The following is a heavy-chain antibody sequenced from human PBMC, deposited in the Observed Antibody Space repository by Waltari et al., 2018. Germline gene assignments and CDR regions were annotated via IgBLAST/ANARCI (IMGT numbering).Heavy chain of an antibody. D-gene: IGHD1-26*01. V-gene: IGHV3-74*01. Sequence: EVQLMESGGGLVQPGGSLRLSCAASGFTFNNYWVHWGRQAPGKGLVWVSCINQDVSNIDYADSVKGRFTISRDDAKNTVYLQMNSLRDEDSAMYYCISDLVGGRNYWGQGTQVTVSS. CDR1: GFTFNNYW. CDR2: INQDVSNI. CDR3: ISDLVGGRNY. J-gene: IGHJ4*02.